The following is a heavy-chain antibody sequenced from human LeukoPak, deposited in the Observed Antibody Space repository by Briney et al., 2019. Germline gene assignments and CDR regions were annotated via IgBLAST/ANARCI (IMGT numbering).Heavy chain of an antibody. J-gene: IGHJ5*02. V-gene: IGHV1-2*02. Sequence: GASVKLSCKASGYTFTGYYMHWVRQAPSHGLEEMGWISPNSGGTNYAQKFQCRVTMTRDTSISTAYMELSRLRSDDTAVYYCARDFRHSSARGWFDPWGQGTLVTVSS. CDR1: GYTFTGYY. D-gene: IGHD6-19*01. CDR2: ISPNSGGT. CDR3: ARDFRHSSARGWFDP.